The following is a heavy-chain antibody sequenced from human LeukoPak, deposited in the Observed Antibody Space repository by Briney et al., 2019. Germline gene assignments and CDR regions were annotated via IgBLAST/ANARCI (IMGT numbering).Heavy chain of an antibody. Sequence: GGSLRLSCAASGFTFSNYYMHWVRHAPGKGLVWVSRIKNDETNTDYADSVKGRFTISRDNAKNTLYLQMNSLRAEDTAVYYCARSASTSYSYMDVWGKGTTVTVSS. V-gene: IGHV3-74*01. CDR1: GFTFSNYY. CDR2: IKNDETNT. CDR3: ARSASTSYSYMDV. J-gene: IGHJ6*03. D-gene: IGHD4-11*01.